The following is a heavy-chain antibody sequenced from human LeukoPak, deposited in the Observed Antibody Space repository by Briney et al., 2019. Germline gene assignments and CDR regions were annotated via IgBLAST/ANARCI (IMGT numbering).Heavy chain of an antibody. J-gene: IGHJ3*02. V-gene: IGHV1-18*01. CDR1: GYTFTSYG. CDR3: ARPHYDFWSGYYNAFDI. Sequence: ASVKVSCKASGYTFTSYGISWVRQAPGQGLEWMGWISAYNGSTNYAQKLQGRVTMTTDTSTSTAYMELRSLRSDDTAVYYCARPHYDFWSGYYNAFDIWGQGTMVTVSS. D-gene: IGHD3-3*01. CDR2: ISAYNGST.